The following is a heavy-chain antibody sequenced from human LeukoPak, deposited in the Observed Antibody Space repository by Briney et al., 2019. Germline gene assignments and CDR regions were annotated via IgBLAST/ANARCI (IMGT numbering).Heavy chain of an antibody. CDR2: ISAYSGNT. V-gene: IGHV1-18*01. Sequence: ASVKVSCKASGYTFTSYGISWVRQAPGQGLEWMGWISAYSGNTNYAQKLQGRVTMATDTSTSTAYMELRSLRSDDTAVYYCARTGIAVAGTSHYFDYWGQGTLVTVSS. D-gene: IGHD6-19*01. CDR3: ARTGIAVAGTSHYFDY. J-gene: IGHJ4*02. CDR1: GYTFTSYG.